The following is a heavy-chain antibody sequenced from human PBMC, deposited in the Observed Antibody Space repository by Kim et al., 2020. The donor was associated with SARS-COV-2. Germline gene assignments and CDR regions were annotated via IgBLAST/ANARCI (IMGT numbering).Heavy chain of an antibody. D-gene: IGHD3-22*01. CDR1: GFTFSDYY. CDR3: AIWYYYDSSGSVDFQH. CDR2: ISSSSSYT. J-gene: IGHJ1*01. V-gene: IGHV3-11*06. Sequence: GGSLRLSCAASGFTFSDYYMSLIRPAPGKGLEWVSYISSSSSYTNYADSVKGRFTISRDNAKNSLYLQMNSLRAEDTAVYYCAIWYYYDSSGSVDFQHWGQGTLVTVSS.